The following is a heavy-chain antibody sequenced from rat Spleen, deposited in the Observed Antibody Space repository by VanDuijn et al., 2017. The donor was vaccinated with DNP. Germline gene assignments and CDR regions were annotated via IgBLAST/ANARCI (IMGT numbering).Heavy chain of an antibody. Sequence: VQLKESGPGLVQPSQTLSLTCPVPVFSLTDYSVHVVRQPPGTGLEWMGLMRNSGSTAYNSALKSRLSISRDTSKSQVFLKMNSLQTEDTAIYYCTSYYSGDFHYWGQGVMVTVSS. CDR1: VFSLTDYS. D-gene: IGHD1-1*01. CDR2: MRNSGST. J-gene: IGHJ2*01. CDR3: TSYYSGDFHY. V-gene: IGHV2S63*01.